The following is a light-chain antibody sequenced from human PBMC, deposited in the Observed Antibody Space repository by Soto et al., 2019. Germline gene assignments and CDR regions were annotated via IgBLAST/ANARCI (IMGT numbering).Light chain of an antibody. CDR3: QQYGNSPQT. CDR2: AKS. J-gene: IGKJ1*01. Sequence: EIVLTQSPDTLSLSPWERATLSCRASQSVNSDYLAWYRQKPGQAPSLLMYAKSTRATGIPDRFYGSGSGTDFNLTIYRLEPEDFAVYYCQQYGNSPQTFGQGTKVDIK. V-gene: IGKV3-20*01. CDR1: QSVNSDY.